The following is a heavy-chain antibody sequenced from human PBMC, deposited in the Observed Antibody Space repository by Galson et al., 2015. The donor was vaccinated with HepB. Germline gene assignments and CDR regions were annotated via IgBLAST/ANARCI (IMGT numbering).Heavy chain of an antibody. J-gene: IGHJ4*02. Sequence: SLRLSCAASGFTFSSYGMHWVRQAPGKGLEWVAVISYDGSNKYYADSVKGRFTISRDNSKNTLYLQMNSLRAEDTAVYYCAKDRSFDYWGQGTLVTVSS. CDR2: ISYDGSNK. V-gene: IGHV3-30*18. CDR1: GFTFSSYG. CDR3: AKDRSFDY.